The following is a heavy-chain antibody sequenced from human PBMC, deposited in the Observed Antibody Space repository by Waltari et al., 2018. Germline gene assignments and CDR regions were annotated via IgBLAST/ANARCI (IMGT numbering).Heavy chain of an antibody. J-gene: IGHJ4*02. Sequence: QVQLQESRPALVKPSAPLSPPPPPSLFSLPPSSSPRLGQPPGKGLEWIGYIYYSGSTNYNPSLKSRVTISVDTSKNQFSLKLSSVTAADTAVYYCARGSRGPTADYWGQGTLVTVSS. CDR2: IYYSGST. D-gene: IGHD1-1*01. CDR1: LFSLPPSS. V-gene: IGHV4-59*01. CDR3: ARGSRGPTADY.